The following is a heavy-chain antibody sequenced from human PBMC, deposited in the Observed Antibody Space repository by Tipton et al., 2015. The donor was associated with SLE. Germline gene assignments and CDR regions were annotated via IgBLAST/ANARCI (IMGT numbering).Heavy chain of an antibody. V-gene: IGHV6-1*01. J-gene: IGHJ4*02. Sequence: GLVKPSQTLSLTCAISGDSVSSYSAAWNWIRQSPSRGLEWLGRTYYRSRWYTDYALSVKSRITISPDTSKNHFSLKLSSVIAADTAVYYCARHDSSSPNRPVDYWGQGTLVTVSS. CDR3: ARHDSSSPNRPVDY. CDR1: GDSVSSYSAA. CDR2: TYYRSRWYT. D-gene: IGHD6-6*01.